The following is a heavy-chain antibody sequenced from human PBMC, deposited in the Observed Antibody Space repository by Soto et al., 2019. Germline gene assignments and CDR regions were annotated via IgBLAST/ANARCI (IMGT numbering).Heavy chain of an antibody. D-gene: IGHD3-22*01. CDR2: IYYSGST. V-gene: IGHV4-61*08. Sequence: SETLSLTCTVSGGSISSDGYYWTWIRQPPGKGLEWIGYIYYSGSTNYNPSLKSRVTISVDTSKNQFSLKLSSVTAADTAVYYCARVHQFLNYYDSSGHAFDIWGQGTMATVSS. J-gene: IGHJ3*02. CDR1: GGSISSDGYY. CDR3: ARVHQFLNYYDSSGHAFDI.